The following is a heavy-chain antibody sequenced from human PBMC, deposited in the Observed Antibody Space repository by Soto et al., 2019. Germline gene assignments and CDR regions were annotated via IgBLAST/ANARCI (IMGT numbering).Heavy chain of an antibody. CDR1: GYSFSADY. Sequence: QVQLVQSGAEVKKPGASVRVSCKASGYSFSADYMHWVRQAPGQGLEWMGWINPNSGDTTYLQKFQCRVTMTTDTTISTAYMELNSLRPDDTAVYYCARSSIHWVQGTLVTVSS. D-gene: IGHD3-10*01. V-gene: IGHV1-2*02. J-gene: IGHJ4*02. CDR3: ARSSIH. CDR2: INPNSGDT.